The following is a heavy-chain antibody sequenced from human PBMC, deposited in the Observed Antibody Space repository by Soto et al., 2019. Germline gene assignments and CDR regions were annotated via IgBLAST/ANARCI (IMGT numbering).Heavy chain of an antibody. CDR2: IKSKTDGGTT. D-gene: IGHD4-17*01. Sequence: EVQLVESGGGLVKPGGSLRLSCAASGFTFSNAWMNWVRQAPGKGLEWVGRIKSKTDGGTTDYAAPVKGRFTISRDDSKNTLYLQMNSLKTEDTAVYYCTPETTVTTSLYYYYGMDVWGQGTTVTVSS. J-gene: IGHJ6*02. CDR1: GFTFSNAW. V-gene: IGHV3-15*07. CDR3: TPETTVTTSLYYYYGMDV.